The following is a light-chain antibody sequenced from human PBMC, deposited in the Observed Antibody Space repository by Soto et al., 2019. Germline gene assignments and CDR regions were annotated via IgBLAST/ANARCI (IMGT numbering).Light chain of an antibody. CDR3: SSYISTSTLE. CDR2: EVS. CDR1: SSDVGGYKY. Sequence: QSALTQPASVSGSPGQSITISCTGTSSDVGGYKYVSWYQQHPGKAPKLMIYEVSDRPSGVSYRFSGSKSGNTASLTISGLQAEDEADYYCSSYISTSTLEFGRGTKLTVL. V-gene: IGLV2-14*01. J-gene: IGLJ3*02.